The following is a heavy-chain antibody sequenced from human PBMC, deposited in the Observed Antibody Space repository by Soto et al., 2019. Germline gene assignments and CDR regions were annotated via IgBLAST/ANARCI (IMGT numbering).Heavy chain of an antibody. D-gene: IGHD4-17*01. CDR1: GFSLSTSGVG. V-gene: IGHV2-5*02. J-gene: IGHJ4*02. CDR3: AHSPIHTVAYYFDY. CDR2: IYWDDDK. Sequence: QITLKESGPTLVKPTQTLTLTCTFSGFSLSTSGVGVGWIRQPPGKALEGLALIYWDDDKRYSPSLKSRLTITKDTSKNQVVLTLTNMDPVDTATYYCAHSPIHTVAYYFDYWGQGTLVTVSS.